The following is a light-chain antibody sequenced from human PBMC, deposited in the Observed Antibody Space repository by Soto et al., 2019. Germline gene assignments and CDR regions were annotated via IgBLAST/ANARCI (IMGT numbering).Light chain of an antibody. CDR2: VAS. CDR1: QSVSSSY. V-gene: IGKV3-20*01. CDR3: QQYGSSPIT. J-gene: IGKJ5*01. Sequence: EIVLTQSPGTLSLSPGERDTLSCRASQSVSSSYLAWYQKKPGQAPRLLIYVASSRATGSPDRFSGSGSGTDFTLSISRLEPDDFSVYYCQQYGSSPITFGQGTQLEIK.